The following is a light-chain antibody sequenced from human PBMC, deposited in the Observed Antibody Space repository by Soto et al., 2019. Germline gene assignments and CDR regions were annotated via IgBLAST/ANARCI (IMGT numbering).Light chain of an antibody. Sequence: QSVPTQPRSLAGAPWQRDTISRTGSSPNIGAAYDVHWYQQLPGTAPKLLIYGNNNRPSGIPDRFSGSKSATTASLAITGLQAEDEADYYCQSYDRGLSGYVFGTGTKVTVL. CDR2: GNN. CDR3: QSYDRGLSGYV. J-gene: IGLJ1*01. V-gene: IGLV1-40*01. CDR1: SPNIGAAYD.